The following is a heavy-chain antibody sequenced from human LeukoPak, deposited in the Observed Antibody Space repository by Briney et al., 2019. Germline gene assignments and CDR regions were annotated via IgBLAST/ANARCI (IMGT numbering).Heavy chain of an antibody. Sequence: SETLSLTCAVYGGSFSGYYWSWIRQPPGKGLEWIGEINHSGSTNYNPSLKSRVTISVDTSKNQFSLKLSSVTAADTAVYYCARKLRIAAVGTYFDYWGQGTLVTVSS. J-gene: IGHJ4*02. D-gene: IGHD6-13*01. CDR1: GGSFSGYY. CDR3: ARKLRIAAVGTYFDY. CDR2: INHSGST. V-gene: IGHV4-34*01.